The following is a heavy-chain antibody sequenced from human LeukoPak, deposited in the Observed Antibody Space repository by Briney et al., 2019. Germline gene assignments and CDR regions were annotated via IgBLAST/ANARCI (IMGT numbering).Heavy chain of an antibody. Sequence: GASVKVSCNASGYTFTGYYMHWVRQAPGQGLEWMGWINPNSGDTNYAQKLQGRVTMTTDTSTSTAYMELRSLRSDDTAVYYCARVYADYYYYYMDVWGKGTTVTVSS. CDR3: ARVYADYYYYYMDV. D-gene: IGHD3-16*01. V-gene: IGHV1-2*02. CDR2: INPNSGDT. CDR1: GYTFTGYY. J-gene: IGHJ6*03.